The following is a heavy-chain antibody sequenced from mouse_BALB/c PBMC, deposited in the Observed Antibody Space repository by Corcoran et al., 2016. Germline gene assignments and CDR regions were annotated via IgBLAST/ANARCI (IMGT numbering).Heavy chain of an antibody. CDR3: ARGNDCGDY. Sequence: EVQLQQSGPELVKPGASMKISCKASGYTFIGYTMNWVKQRHGKNLEWIGDIKPYNGGTSYNQKFKGKATLTVDKSSNTAYMELRSLTSEDSAVYYCARGNDCGDYWGQGTTLTVSS. V-gene: IGHV1-18*01. CDR1: GYTFIGYT. D-gene: IGHD2-13*01. J-gene: IGHJ2*01. CDR2: IKPYNGGT.